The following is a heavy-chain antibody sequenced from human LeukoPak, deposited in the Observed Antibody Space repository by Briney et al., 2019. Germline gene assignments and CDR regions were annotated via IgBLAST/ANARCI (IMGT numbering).Heavy chain of an antibody. Sequence: GSLILSCAASGFTFSSYAVSWVHQAPGKGLAWVSAISDSGGSTQYADSVKGRFTISRDNSKNTLYLQMNSLRAEDTAVYYCAKGSSNWRDYYYFDYWGQGTLVTVSS. D-gene: IGHD6-13*01. CDR3: AKGSSNWRDYYYFDY. V-gene: IGHV3-23*01. CDR1: GFTFSSYA. J-gene: IGHJ4*02. CDR2: ISDSGGST.